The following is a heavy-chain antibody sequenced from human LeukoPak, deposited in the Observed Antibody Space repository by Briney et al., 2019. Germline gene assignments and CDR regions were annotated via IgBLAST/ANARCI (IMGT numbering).Heavy chain of an antibody. D-gene: IGHD6-19*01. CDR2: FDPEDGER. CDR1: GYTLTELS. V-gene: IGHV1-24*01. CDR3: ATQWLVRGPGCYFDY. Sequence: GASVKVSCKVSGYTLTELSMHWVRQAPGKGLEWMGGFDPEDGERIYAQKLQGRVTMTEDTSTDTAYMELSSLRSEDTAVYYCATQWLVRGPGCYFDYWGQGTWSPSPQ. J-gene: IGHJ4*02.